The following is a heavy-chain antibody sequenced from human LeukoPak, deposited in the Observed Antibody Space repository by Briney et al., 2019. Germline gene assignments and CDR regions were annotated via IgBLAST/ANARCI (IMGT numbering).Heavy chain of an antibody. Sequence: GGSLRLSCAASGFTFSSYSMNWVRQAPGKGLEWVSHITASGTAMFDADSVKGRFTISRDNAKNSLYLQMNSLRDEDTAVYYCASSGSYRFDYWGQGTLVTVSS. CDR3: ASSGSYRFDY. CDR1: GFTFSSYS. J-gene: IGHJ4*02. CDR2: ITASGTAM. V-gene: IGHV3-48*02. D-gene: IGHD1-26*01.